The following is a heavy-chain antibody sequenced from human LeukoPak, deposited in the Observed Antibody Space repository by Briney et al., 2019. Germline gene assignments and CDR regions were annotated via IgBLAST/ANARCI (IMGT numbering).Heavy chain of an antibody. J-gene: IGHJ4*02. Sequence: GASVKVSCKASGGTFSSYAISWVRQAPGQGLEWMGGIIPIFGTANYAQKFQGRVTITADESTSTAYMELSSLRSEDTAVYYCARTKAVAGKLAVFDYWGQGTLVTVSS. CDR1: GGTFSSYA. V-gene: IGHV1-69*13. CDR2: IIPIFGTA. D-gene: IGHD6-19*01. CDR3: ARTKAVAGKLAVFDY.